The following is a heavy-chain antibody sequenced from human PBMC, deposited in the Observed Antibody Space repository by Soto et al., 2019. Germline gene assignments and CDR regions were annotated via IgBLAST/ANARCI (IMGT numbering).Heavy chain of an antibody. V-gene: IGHV4-4*07. J-gene: IGHJ5*02. Sequence: SETLSLTCTVSGASMNSYHWSWIRQPAGKGLEWIGHIHSSGSTNYNPSLKSRVTMSVDTSKNQFSLRLMSLTAADTAVYYCASDQGVGAAGITWFDPWGQGSLVTVSS. D-gene: IGHD6-13*01. CDR3: ASDQGVGAAGITWFDP. CDR2: IHSSGST. CDR1: GASMNSYH.